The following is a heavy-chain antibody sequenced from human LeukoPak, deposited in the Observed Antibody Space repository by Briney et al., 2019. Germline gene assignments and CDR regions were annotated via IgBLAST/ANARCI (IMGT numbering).Heavy chain of an antibody. D-gene: IGHD7-27*01. Sequence: GGSLRLSCAASGFTFSNYWMHWVRQAPGKGLVWVSRINSDGINTSYADSVKGRFTISRDNSKNTLYLQMNSLRAEDTAVYYCAKTAEIDYWGQGTLVTVSS. V-gene: IGHV3-74*01. CDR2: INSDGINT. CDR3: AKTAEIDY. J-gene: IGHJ4*02. CDR1: GFTFSNYW.